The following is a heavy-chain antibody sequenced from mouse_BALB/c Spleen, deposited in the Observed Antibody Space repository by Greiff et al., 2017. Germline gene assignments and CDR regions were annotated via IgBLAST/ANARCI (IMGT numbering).Heavy chain of an antibody. V-gene: IGHV1-4*02. D-gene: IGHD2-3*01. CDR1: GYTFTSYT. CDR2: INPSSGYT. Sequence: QVQLQQSAAELARPGASVKMSCKASGYTFTSYTMHWVKQRPGQGLEWIGYINPSSGYTEYNQKFKDKTTLTADKSSSTAYMQLSSLTSEDSAVYYCARYDGYSWFAYWGQGTLVTVSA. J-gene: IGHJ3*01. CDR3: ARYDGYSWFAY.